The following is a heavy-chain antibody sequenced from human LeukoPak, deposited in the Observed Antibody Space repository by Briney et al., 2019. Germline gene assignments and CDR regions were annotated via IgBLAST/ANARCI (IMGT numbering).Heavy chain of an antibody. CDR3: ARDRHFVAFDI. J-gene: IGHJ3*02. V-gene: IGHV3-69-1*01. CDR1: GFTFTAFT. CDR2: ISSSSSI. Sequence: PGGSLRLSCAASGFTFTAFTINWVRQAPGKGLEWVSSISSSSSIYFADSVKGRFTISRDNAKNSVYLQINSLRAEDTAVYYCARDRHFVAFDIWGQGTMVTASS.